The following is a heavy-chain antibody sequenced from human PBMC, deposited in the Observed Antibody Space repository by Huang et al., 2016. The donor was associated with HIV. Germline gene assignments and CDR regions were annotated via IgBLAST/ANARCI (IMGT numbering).Heavy chain of an antibody. CDR1: GFSLDSFN. J-gene: IGHJ4*02. Sequence: EVQLVDSGGGLVKPGGSLRLSCAASGFSLDSFNMFWVRQTPGKGRQWVASSSPSSSFIEYADSVKGRFSISRDNAKNSLYLQMNSLRGEDTAVYYCVKDRGQQLSPFDSWGQGTLVTVSS. CDR2: SSPSSSFI. V-gene: IGHV3-21*01. CDR3: VKDRGQQLSPFDS. D-gene: IGHD6-13*01.